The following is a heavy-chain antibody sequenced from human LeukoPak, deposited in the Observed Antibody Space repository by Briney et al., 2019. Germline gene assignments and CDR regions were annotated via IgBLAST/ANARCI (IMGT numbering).Heavy chain of an antibody. CDR1: GFTFSSYW. CDR2: INSDGSTT. D-gene: IGHD1-26*01. J-gene: IGHJ4*02. V-gene: IGHV3-74*01. Sequence: GGSLRLSCAASGFTFSSYWMHWVRQAPGEGLVWVSRINSDGSTTNYADSVKGRFTISRDNAKNTLYLQMNSLRAKDTAVYYCARAAIGAADYWGQGTLVTVSS. CDR3: ARAAIGAADY.